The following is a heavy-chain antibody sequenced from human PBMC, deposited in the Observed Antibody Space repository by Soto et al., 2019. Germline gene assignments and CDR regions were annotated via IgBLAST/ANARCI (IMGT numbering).Heavy chain of an antibody. CDR1: GISFTRYG. CDR3: SRDATFGSAFDS. D-gene: IGHD2-15*01. J-gene: IGHJ4*02. V-gene: IGHV1-18*04. Sequence: ASVKVCWEASGISFTRYGISWVRQAPGQGLEWMGWINGYDGNTHYAQKFQGRVTMTTDTSTTTAYMEVMGLISDDPPVYFCSRDATFGSAFDSWGQ. CDR2: INGYDGNT.